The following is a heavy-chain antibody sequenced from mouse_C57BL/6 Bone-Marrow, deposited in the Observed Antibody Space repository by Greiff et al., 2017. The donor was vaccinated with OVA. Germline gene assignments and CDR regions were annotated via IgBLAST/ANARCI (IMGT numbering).Heavy chain of an antibody. CDR1: GYTFTSYW. J-gene: IGHJ3*01. CDR3: ARLSTTFAY. CDR2: IDPSDSYT. D-gene: IGHD1-1*01. Sequence: QVQLQQPGAELVRPGTSVKLSCKASGYTFTSYWMHWVKQRPGQGLEWIGVIDPSDSYTNYNQKFKGKATLTVDTSSSTAYMQLSSLTSEDSAVYYSARLSTTFAYWGQGTLVTVSA. V-gene: IGHV1-59*01.